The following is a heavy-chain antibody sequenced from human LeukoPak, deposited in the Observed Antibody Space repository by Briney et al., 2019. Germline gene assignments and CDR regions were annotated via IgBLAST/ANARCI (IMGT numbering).Heavy chain of an antibody. V-gene: IGHV4-4*07. D-gene: IGHD6-13*01. Sequence: SETLSLTCTVSGGSISSYYWSWIRQPAGKGLEWIGRIYTSGSTNYNPSLKSRVTMSVDTSKSQFSLKLTSVTAADTAVYYCARSPYSSSWYPFAPWGQGTRVTVSS. CDR2: IYTSGST. J-gene: IGHJ5*02. CDR3: ARSPYSSSWYPFAP. CDR1: GGSISSYY.